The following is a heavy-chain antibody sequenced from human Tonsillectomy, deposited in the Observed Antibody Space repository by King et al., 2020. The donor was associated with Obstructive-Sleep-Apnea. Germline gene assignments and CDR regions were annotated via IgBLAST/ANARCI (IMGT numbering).Heavy chain of an antibody. CDR2: ISYDGSNK. V-gene: IGHV3-30*04. Sequence: VQLVESGGGVVQPGRSLRLSCAASGFTFSSYAMHWVRQAPGKGLEWVAVISYDGSNKYYAESVKGRFTISRDNSKNTLYLQMNSLRAEDTAVYYCARAKWEPHTFDYWGQGTLVTVSS. CDR1: GFTFSSYA. D-gene: IGHD1-26*01. CDR3: ARAKWEPHTFDY. J-gene: IGHJ4*02.